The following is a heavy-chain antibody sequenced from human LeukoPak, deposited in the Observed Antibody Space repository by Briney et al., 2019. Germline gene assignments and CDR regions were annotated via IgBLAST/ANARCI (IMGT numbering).Heavy chain of an antibody. CDR2: INHTGNT. V-gene: IGHV4-34*01. CDR3: ARVRHDPLEYGYYMDV. Sequence: SETLSLTCAVDGGSFSGFYWTWIRQPPGRWLEWIGEINHTGNTNYNPSLTDYNPSLKRRAIISLATSNNQLSLKLSSFIAADTGVYFCARVRHDPLEYGYYMDVWGKGTTVIVSS. D-gene: IGHD3-3*01. J-gene: IGHJ6*03. CDR1: GGSFSGFY.